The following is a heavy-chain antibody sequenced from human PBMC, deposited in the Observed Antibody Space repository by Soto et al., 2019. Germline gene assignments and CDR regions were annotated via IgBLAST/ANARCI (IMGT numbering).Heavy chain of an antibody. D-gene: IGHD3-22*01. J-gene: IGHJ1*01. CDR1: GYTFTSYG. CDR2: ISAYNGNT. V-gene: IGHV1-18*01. Sequence: GASVKVSCKASGYTFTSYGISWVRQAPGQGLEWMGWISAYNGNTNYAQKLQGRVTMTTDTSTSTAYMELRSLRSDDTAVYYCARDLGSGYYDSSGWFQHWGQGTLVTVSS. CDR3: ARDLGSGYYDSSGWFQH.